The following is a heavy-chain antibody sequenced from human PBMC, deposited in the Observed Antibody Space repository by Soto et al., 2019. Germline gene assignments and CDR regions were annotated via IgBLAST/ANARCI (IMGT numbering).Heavy chain of an antibody. D-gene: IGHD5-18*01. CDR1: GFTFSSYG. Sequence: PGGSRRLSCAASGFTFSSYGMRWVRQAPGRGLEWVAVISYNGSNIYYADSVKGRFTISRDNSKNTLFLQMNSLRAEDTAVYYCAKDYSYGYMGYFDYWGQGTLVTVSS. CDR2: ISYNGSNI. V-gene: IGHV3-30*18. J-gene: IGHJ4*02. CDR3: AKDYSYGYMGYFDY.